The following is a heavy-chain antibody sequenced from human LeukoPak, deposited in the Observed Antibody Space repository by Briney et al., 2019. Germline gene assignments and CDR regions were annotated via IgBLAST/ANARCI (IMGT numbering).Heavy chain of an antibody. CDR1: GGTFSSYA. CDR2: IIPMFETA. D-gene: IGHD5-24*01. Sequence: GASVKVSCKASGGTFSSYAISWVRQAPGQGFEWMGGIIPMFETANYAQEFQGRVTITTDKSTSTTYMELSSLRSEDTAVYYCARGGIEMATVLSLDFWGQGTLVTVSS. J-gene: IGHJ4*02. CDR3: ARGGIEMATVLSLDF. V-gene: IGHV1-69*05.